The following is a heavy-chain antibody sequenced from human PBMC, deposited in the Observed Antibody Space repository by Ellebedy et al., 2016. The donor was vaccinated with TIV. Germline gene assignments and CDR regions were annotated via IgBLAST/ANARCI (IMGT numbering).Heavy chain of an antibody. V-gene: IGHV1-2*02. CDR1: GYTFTGYY. Sequence: ASVKVSXXASGYTFTGYYMHWVRQAPGQGLEWMGWINPNSGGTNYAQKFQGRVTMTRDTSISTAYMELSRLRSDDTAVYYCARGGIVVVPAAMSWFDPWGQGTLVTVSS. J-gene: IGHJ5*02. CDR3: ARGGIVVVPAAMSWFDP. D-gene: IGHD2-2*01. CDR2: INPNSGGT.